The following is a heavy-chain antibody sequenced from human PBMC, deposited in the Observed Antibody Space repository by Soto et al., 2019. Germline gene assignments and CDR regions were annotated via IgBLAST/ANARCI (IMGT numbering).Heavy chain of an antibody. J-gene: IGHJ4*02. Sequence: QVQLVQSGSEVKKPGSSVKVSCRASGGTFKTYSINWVRQAPGQGLEWMGGIIPMLRKPNYAQKFKGRVTITADESTSTEYMGLSSVTSENTAVCFCARLWCIALLDDWGQGTLVTFSS. CDR3: ARLWCIALLDD. CDR1: GGTFKTYS. V-gene: IGHV1-69*12. D-gene: IGHD2-21*01. CDR2: IIPMLRKP.